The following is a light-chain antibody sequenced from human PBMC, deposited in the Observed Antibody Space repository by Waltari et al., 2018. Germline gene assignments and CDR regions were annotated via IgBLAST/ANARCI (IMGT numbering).Light chain of an antibody. CDR1: QGISSY. V-gene: IGKV1-9*01. CDR3: QQLNSYPRT. J-gene: IGKJ1*01. Sequence: DLQLTQSPSFLSASVGDGVTITCRASQGISSYLAWYQQKPGKAPKLLIYAASTLQSGVPSRFSGSGSGTEFTLTISSLQPEDFATYYCQQLNSYPRTFGQGTKVEIK. CDR2: AAS.